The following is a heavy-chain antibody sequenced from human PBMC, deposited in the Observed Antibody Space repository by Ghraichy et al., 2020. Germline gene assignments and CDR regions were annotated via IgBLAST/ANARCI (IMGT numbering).Heavy chain of an antibody. J-gene: IGHJ5*02. CDR1: GGSISSGGYY. D-gene: IGHD3-3*01. V-gene: IGHV4-31*03. CDR2: IYYSGST. Sequence: SETLSLTCTVSGGSISSGGYYWSWIRQHPGKRLEWIGYIYYSGSTYYNPSLKSRVTISVDTSKNQFSLKLSSVTAADTAVYYCARGDFWSGFFNWFDPWGKGTLVTVPP. CDR3: ARGDFWSGFFNWFDP.